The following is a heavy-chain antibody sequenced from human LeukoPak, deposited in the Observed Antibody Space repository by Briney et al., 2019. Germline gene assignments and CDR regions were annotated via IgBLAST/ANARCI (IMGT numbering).Heavy chain of an antibody. D-gene: IGHD4-11*01. CDR2: INQARSGK. V-gene: IGHV3-7*05. Sequence: GGSLRLSCAASGFTLTTYWMSWVREAPGKGLGWWASINQARSGKYYVDSVKGRFTISRDNAKNSLYLQMNSLRAEDTAVYYCARVRTSVNNHFDYWGQGTQVTVSS. J-gene: IGHJ4*02. CDR3: ARVRTSVNNHFDY. CDR1: GFTLTTYW.